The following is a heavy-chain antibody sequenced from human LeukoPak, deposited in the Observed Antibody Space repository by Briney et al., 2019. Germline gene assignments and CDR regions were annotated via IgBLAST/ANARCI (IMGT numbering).Heavy chain of an antibody. V-gene: IGHV4-34*01. Sequence: SETLSLTCAVYGGSFSGYYWSWIRQPPGKGLEWIGEINHSGSTNYNPSLKSRVTISVDTSKNQFSLKLSSVTAADTAVYYCASSRYCIGGSCPFDYWGQGTLVTVSS. J-gene: IGHJ4*02. CDR2: INHSGST. CDR3: ASSRYCIGGSCPFDY. D-gene: IGHD2-15*01. CDR1: GGSFSGYY.